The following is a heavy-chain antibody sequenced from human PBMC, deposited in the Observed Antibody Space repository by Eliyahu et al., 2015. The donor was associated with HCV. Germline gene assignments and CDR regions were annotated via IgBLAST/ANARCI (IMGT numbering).Heavy chain of an antibody. CDR3: ARGTYYYDSSGYYAY. Sequence: FSDYYMSWIRQAPGKGLEWVSYISSSGSTIYYADSVKGRFTISRDNAKNSLYLQMNSLRAEDTAVYYCARGTYYYDSSGYYAYWGQGTLVTVSS. D-gene: IGHD3-22*01. CDR2: ISSSGSTI. V-gene: IGHV3-11*01. CDR1: FSDYY. J-gene: IGHJ4*02.